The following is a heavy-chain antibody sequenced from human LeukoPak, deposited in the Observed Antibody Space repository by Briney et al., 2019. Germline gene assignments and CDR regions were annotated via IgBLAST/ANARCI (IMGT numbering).Heavy chain of an antibody. CDR2: INTNTGNP. D-gene: IGHD3-22*01. Sequence: ASVKVSCKASGYTFTSYAMNWVRQAPGQGLEWMGWINTNTGNPTYAQGFAGRFVFSLDTSVSTAYLQISSLKAEDTAVYYCARGDYYDSSGYYLTGTGQIDYWGQGTLVTVSS. V-gene: IGHV7-4-1*02. CDR1: GYTFTSYA. CDR3: ARGDYYDSSGYYLTGTGQIDY. J-gene: IGHJ4*02.